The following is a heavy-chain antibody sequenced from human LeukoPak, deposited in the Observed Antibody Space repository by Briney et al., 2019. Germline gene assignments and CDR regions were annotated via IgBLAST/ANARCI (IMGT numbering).Heavy chain of an antibody. J-gene: IGHJ4*02. CDR3: ASLHGYNWNYEPFDY. Sequence: PGGSLRLSCAASGFTFSSYAMSWARQAPGKGLEWVSAISGSGGSTYYTDSVKGRFTISRDNSKNTLYLQMNSLRAEDTAVYYCASLHGYNWNYEPFDYWGQGTLVTVSS. CDR2: ISGSGGST. CDR1: GFTFSSYA. V-gene: IGHV3-23*01. D-gene: IGHD1-7*01.